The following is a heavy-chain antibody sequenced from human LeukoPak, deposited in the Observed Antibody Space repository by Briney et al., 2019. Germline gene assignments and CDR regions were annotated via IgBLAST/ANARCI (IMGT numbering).Heavy chain of an antibody. CDR3: ARYNSYYGMDV. Sequence: SVNVSCKASGGTFSSYAISWVRQAPGQGLEWMGRIIPILGIANYAQKFQGRVTITADKSTSTAYMELSSLRSEDTAVYYCARYNSYYGMDVWGQGTTVTVSS. J-gene: IGHJ6*02. V-gene: IGHV1-69*04. CDR1: GGTFSSYA. CDR2: IIPILGIA.